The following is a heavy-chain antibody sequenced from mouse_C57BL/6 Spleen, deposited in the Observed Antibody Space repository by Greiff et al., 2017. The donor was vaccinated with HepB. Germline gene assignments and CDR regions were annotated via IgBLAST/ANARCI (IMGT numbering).Heavy chain of an antibody. CDR3: ARQDGYYDAMDY. Sequence: EVMLVESGGDLVKPGGSLKLSCAASGFTFSSYGMSWVRQTPDKRLEWVATISSGGSYTYYPDSVKGRFTISRDNAKNTLYLQRSSLKSEDTAMYYCARQDGYYDAMDYWGQGASVTVSS. CDR2: ISSGGSYT. V-gene: IGHV5-6*01. J-gene: IGHJ4*01. CDR1: GFTFSSYG. D-gene: IGHD2-3*01.